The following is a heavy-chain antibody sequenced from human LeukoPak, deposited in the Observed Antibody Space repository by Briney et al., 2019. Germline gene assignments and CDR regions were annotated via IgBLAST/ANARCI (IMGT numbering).Heavy chain of an antibody. D-gene: IGHD2-21*02. J-gene: IGHJ4*02. CDR1: GFTFTTYW. V-gene: IGHV3-21*06. CDR3: ARGLGCGGDCYHDY. CDR2: ISSSSSYI. Sequence: GGSLRLSCAASGFTFTTYWMTWVRQAPGKGLEWVSSISSSSSYIYYADSVKGRFTISRDNAKNSLYLQMNSLRAEDAAVYYCARGLGCGGDCYHDYWGQGTLVTVSS.